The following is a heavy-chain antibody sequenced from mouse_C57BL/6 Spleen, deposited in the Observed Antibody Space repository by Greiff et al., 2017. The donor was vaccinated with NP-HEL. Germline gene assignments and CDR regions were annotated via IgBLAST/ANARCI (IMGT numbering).Heavy chain of an antibody. CDR1: GFTFSDYY. J-gene: IGHJ1*03. CDR2: INYDGSST. V-gene: IGHV5-16*01. CDR3: ARDYDGYLWYFGV. Sequence: EVQLVESEGGLVQPGSSMKLSCTASGFTFSDYYMAWVRQVPEKGLEWVANINYDGSSTYYLDSLKSRFIISRDNAKNNLYLQMSSLKSEDTATYYCARDYDGYLWYFGVWGTGTTVTVSS. D-gene: IGHD2-3*01.